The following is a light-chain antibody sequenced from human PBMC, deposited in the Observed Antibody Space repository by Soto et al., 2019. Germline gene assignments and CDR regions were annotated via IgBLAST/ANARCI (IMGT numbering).Light chain of an antibody. CDR3: QQSYSTPQT. V-gene: IGKV1-39*01. CDR2: AAS. CDR1: QSISSY. J-gene: IGKJ4*01. Sequence: DIQMTQSPSTLSGSVGDRVTITCRASQSISSYLNWYQQKPGKAPKLLIYAASSLQSGVPSRFSGSGSGTDFTLTISSLQPEDFATYYCQQSYSTPQTFGGGTKVDIK.